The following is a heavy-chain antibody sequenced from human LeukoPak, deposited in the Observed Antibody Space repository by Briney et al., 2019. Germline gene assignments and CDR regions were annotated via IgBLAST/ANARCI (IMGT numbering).Heavy chain of an antibody. CDR2: IRGRVGST. Sequence: PRGCLRLSSAPSVVTSRGDTMGAGCESPGERGGRGSAIRGRVGSTYYADSVRGRFTISRDNSKSTLYLQMNSLRAEDTAVYYCAKSDSSGYYLRRFDYWGQGTLVTVSS. V-gene: IGHV3-23*01. D-gene: IGHD3-22*01. CDR3: AKSDSSGYYLRRFDY. J-gene: IGHJ4*02. CDR1: VVTSRGDT.